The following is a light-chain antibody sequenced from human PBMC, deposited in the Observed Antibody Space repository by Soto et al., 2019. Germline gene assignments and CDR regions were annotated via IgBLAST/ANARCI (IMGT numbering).Light chain of an antibody. Sequence: QSVLTQPPSASGTPGQRVTISCSGSSSNIGSNTVNWYQLLPGTAPKLLVFFNTQRPSGVPDRFSGSKSGTSASLAISGFQSEDEADYFCAVWDDNLSGYVFGTGTKVTVL. CDR2: FNT. J-gene: IGLJ1*01. CDR3: AVWDDNLSGYV. V-gene: IGLV1-44*01. CDR1: SSNIGSNT.